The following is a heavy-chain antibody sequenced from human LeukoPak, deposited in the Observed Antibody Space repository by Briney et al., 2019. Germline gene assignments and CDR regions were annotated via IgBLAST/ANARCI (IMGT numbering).Heavy chain of an antibody. Sequence: ASVKVSCKASGGTFSSYAIGWVRQAPGQGLEWMGWISAYNGNTNYAQKLQGRVTMTTDTSTSTAYMELRSLRSDDTAVYYCARDKRVSWYDYWGQGTLVTVSS. CDR2: ISAYNGNT. V-gene: IGHV1-18*01. D-gene: IGHD6-13*01. CDR1: GGTFSSYA. CDR3: ARDKRVSWYDY. J-gene: IGHJ4*02.